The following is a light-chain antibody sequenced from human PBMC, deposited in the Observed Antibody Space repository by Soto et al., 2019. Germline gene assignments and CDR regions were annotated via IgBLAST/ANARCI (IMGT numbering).Light chain of an antibody. V-gene: IGKV3-11*01. CDR1: QSVSSY. J-gene: IGKJ2*01. Sequence: EIVLTQSPATLSLSPGERATLSCRASQSVSSYLAWYQQKRGQAPRLLIYDASNRATGIPARFSGSGSGTDFTLTSSSLEPEDFAVYYCQQRSNWLYTFGQGTKLEIK. CDR3: QQRSNWLYT. CDR2: DAS.